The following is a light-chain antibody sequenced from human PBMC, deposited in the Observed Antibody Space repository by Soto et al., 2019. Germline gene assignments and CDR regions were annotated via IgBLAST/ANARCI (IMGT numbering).Light chain of an antibody. J-gene: IGKJ4*01. CDR2: VTS. V-gene: IGKV1-39*01. CDR3: QQSYSTPLT. Sequence: DIQMTQSPSSPSASVGDRVTITCRASENIFSYVNWYQQKSGHAPKLLIFVTSSLHSGVQSGFSGSGSGTEFTLTINSLQPEDFATYYCQQSYSTPLTFGGGTKVDIK. CDR1: ENIFSY.